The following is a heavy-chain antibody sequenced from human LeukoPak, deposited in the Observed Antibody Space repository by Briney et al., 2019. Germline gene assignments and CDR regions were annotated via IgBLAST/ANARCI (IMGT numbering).Heavy chain of an antibody. D-gene: IGHD6-13*01. J-gene: IGHJ3*02. V-gene: IGHV4-4*07. CDR3: ARDGSSWSHDAFDI. CDR2: IYTSGST. CDR1: GGSISSYY. Sequence: PSETLSLTCTVSGGSISSYYWSWIRQPAGKGLEWIGRIYTSGSTNYSPSLKSRVTMSVDTSKNQFSLKLSSVTAADTAVYYCARDGSSWSHDAFDIWGQGTMVSVSS.